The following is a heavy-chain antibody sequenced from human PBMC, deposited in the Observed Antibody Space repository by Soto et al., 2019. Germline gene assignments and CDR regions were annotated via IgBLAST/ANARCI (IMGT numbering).Heavy chain of an antibody. CDR3: ARDRRITIFGVGPMFDP. J-gene: IGHJ5*02. CDR1: GYTFTSYG. CDR2: ISAYNGNT. Sequence: ASVKVSCKASGYTFTSYGISWVRQAPGQGLEWMGWISAYNGNTNYAQKLQGRVTMTTDTSTSTAYMELRSLRSDDTAVYYCARDRRITIFGVGPMFDPPGQGTLVTVSS. D-gene: IGHD3-3*01. V-gene: IGHV1-18*01.